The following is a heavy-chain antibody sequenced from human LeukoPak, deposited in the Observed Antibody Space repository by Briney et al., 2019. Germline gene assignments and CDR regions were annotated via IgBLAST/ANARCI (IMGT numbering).Heavy chain of an antibody. Sequence: GGSLRLSCAASGFTFSSYAMSWVRQAPGKGLEWVSAISGGGGSTYYADSVRGRFTISRDNSKNTLYLQMNSLRAEDTAVYYCAKEFAGWYGGFDYWGQGTLVTVSS. CDR3: AKEFAGWYGGFDY. D-gene: IGHD6-19*01. CDR1: GFTFSSYA. J-gene: IGHJ4*02. CDR2: ISGGGGST. V-gene: IGHV3-23*01.